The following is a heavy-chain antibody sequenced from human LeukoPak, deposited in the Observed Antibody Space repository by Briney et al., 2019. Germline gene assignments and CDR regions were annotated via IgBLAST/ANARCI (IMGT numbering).Heavy chain of an antibody. CDR1: GSTFNTCA. CDR3: AKGVFGVNRAFDY. Sequence: HPGGSLRLSCEASGSTFNTCAMSWVRQAPGKGLEWVSAISGSGSGTYYADSVKGRFTISRDNSKNTLYLQMNSLRVDDTALYYCAKGVFGVNRAFDYWGQGTLVTVSS. D-gene: IGHD3-3*01. J-gene: IGHJ4*02. V-gene: IGHV3-23*01. CDR2: ISGSGSGT.